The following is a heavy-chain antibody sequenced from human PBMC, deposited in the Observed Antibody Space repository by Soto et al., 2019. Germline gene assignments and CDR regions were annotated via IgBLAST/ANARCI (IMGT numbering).Heavy chain of an antibody. D-gene: IGHD5-12*01. J-gene: IGHJ6*02. CDR3: AREKYGTDIVATNNYYYGMDV. V-gene: IGHV1-18*01. CDR1: GYTFTSCG. Sequence: ASVKVSCKASGYTFTSCGISWVRQAPGQGLEWMGWISAYNGNTNYAQKLQGRVTMTTDTSTSTAYMELRSLRSDDTAVYYCAREKYGTDIVATNNYYYGMDVWGQGTTVTVSS. CDR2: ISAYNGNT.